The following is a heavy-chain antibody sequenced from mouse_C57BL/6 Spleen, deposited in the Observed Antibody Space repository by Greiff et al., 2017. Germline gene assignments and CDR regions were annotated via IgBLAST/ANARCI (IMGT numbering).Heavy chain of an antibody. CDR2: IRSKSNNYAT. CDR1: GFSFNTYA. CDR3: VRQKLLRGAMDY. J-gene: IGHJ4*01. V-gene: IGHV10-1*01. D-gene: IGHD1-1*01. Sequence: EVQLVESGGGLVQPKGSLKLSCAASGFSFNTYAMNWVRQAPGKGLEWVARIRSKSNNYATYYADSVKARFTISRDDSESMLYLQMNNLKTEDTAIYYCVRQKLLRGAMDYRGQGTSGTVSS.